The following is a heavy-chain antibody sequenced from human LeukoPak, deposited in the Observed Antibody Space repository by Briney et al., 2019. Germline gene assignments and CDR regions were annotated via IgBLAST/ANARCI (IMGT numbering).Heavy chain of an antibody. V-gene: IGHV3-15*01. J-gene: IGHJ4*02. CDR2: IKSKTDGGTT. D-gene: IGHD3-16*02. CDR1: GFTFSNAW. Sequence: GGSLRLSCAASGFTFSNAWMSWVRQAPGKGLEWVGRIKSKTDGGTTDYAAPVKGRFTTSRDDSKNTLYLQMNSLKTEDTAVYYCTTGVMITFGGVIVFDYWGQGTLVTVSS. CDR3: TTGVMITFGGVIVFDY.